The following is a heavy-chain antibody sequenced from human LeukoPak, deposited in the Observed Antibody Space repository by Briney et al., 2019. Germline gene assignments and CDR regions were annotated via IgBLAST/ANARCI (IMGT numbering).Heavy chain of an antibody. CDR3: ARGNSGSYYRANWFDP. Sequence: ASVKVSCKASGYTFTSYDINWVRQATGQGLEWMGWMNPNSGNTGYAQKFQGRVTMTRNTSISTAYMELSSLRSEDTAVYYCARGNSGSYYRANWFDPWGQGALVTVSS. J-gene: IGHJ5*02. CDR1: GYTFTSYD. V-gene: IGHV1-8*01. CDR2: MNPNSGNT. D-gene: IGHD1-26*01.